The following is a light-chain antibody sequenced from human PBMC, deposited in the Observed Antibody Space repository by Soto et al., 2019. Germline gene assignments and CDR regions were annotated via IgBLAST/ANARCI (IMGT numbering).Light chain of an antibody. CDR1: QSISSW. CDR3: QQLFMYPPT. V-gene: IGKV1-5*03. CDR2: KAS. J-gene: IGKJ3*01. Sequence: IQMTQSPSTLSASVGDRVTITCRASQSISSWLAWYQQKPGKAPKLLIYKASTLESGVPSRFSGSGSGTEFTLTISSLQPDDFATYYCQQLFMYPPTFGPGTKVDI.